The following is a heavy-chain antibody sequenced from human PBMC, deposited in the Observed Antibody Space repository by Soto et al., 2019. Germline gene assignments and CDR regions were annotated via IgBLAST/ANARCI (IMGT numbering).Heavy chain of an antibody. V-gene: IGHV4-59*01. D-gene: IGHD2-15*01. Sequence: SETLSLTCTVSGVSIISYYWSWILQPPGKGLEWIGYIYYSGSTNYNPSLKSRVTISVDTSKNQFSLKLSSVTAADTAVYYCARTARYCTGGSCFPLDYWGQGTLVTVAS. J-gene: IGHJ4*02. CDR1: GVSIISYY. CDR2: IYYSGST. CDR3: ARTARYCTGGSCFPLDY.